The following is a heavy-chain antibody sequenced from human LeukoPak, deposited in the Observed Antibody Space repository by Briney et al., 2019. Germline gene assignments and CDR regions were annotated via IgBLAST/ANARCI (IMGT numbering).Heavy chain of an antibody. CDR3: AKGRLVFDY. V-gene: IGHV3-33*06. CDR1: GFTFSSCG. CDR2: LWFDGSKK. Sequence: PVGSLRLSCPASGFTFSSCGMHWVRQAPGKGLEWAAVLWFDGSKKYYGDSVKFADSVKGRFTISGDNYKNTLYPQMNSLRAEDTAVYYCAKGRLVFDYWGQGTLVTVSS. D-gene: IGHD6-19*01. J-gene: IGHJ4*02.